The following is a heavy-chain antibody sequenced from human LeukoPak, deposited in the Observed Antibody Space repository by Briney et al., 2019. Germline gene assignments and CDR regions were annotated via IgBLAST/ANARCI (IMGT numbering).Heavy chain of an antibody. CDR3: AKEGIQLWFVY. CDR1: GFTFSSYA. CDR2: ISGSGGST. J-gene: IGHJ4*02. D-gene: IGHD5-18*01. Sequence: WGSLRLYCAASGFTFSSYAMSWVRQAPGKGLEGVSAISGSGGSTYYADPVKGRFTISRDNSKNTLYLQMNSLRAEDTAVYYCAKEGIQLWFVYWGQGTLVTVSS. V-gene: IGHV3-23*01.